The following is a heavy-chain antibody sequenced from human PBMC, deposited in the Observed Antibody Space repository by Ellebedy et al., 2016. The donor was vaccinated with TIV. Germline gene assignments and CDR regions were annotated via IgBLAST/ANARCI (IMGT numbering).Heavy chain of an antibody. J-gene: IGHJ3*02. CDR1: GYSFTSYW. V-gene: IGHV5-51*01. CDR2: IYPGDSET. CDR3: ATHYGTSGYCAFDI. D-gene: IGHD3-22*01. Sequence: GESLKISXKGSGYSFTSYWIGWVRQMPGKGLEWMGIIYPGDSETRYSPSFQGQVTISADRSISTAYLQWSSLKASDTAIYYCATHYGTSGYCAFDIWGQGTMVTVSS.